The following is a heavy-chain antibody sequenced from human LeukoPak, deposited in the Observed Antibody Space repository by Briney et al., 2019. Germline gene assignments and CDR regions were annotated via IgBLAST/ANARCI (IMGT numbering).Heavy chain of an antibody. CDR2: IYSGGST. CDR3: ARDPSLHHYFDY. V-gene: IGHV3-53*01. CDR1: GFTVSSYY. J-gene: IGHJ4*02. Sequence: PGGSLRLSCAASGFTVSSYYMNWVRQAPGKGLEWVSVIYSGGSTYYADSVKGRFTISRDNSKNTLYLQMNSLRAEDTAVYYCARDPSLHHYFDYWGQGTLVTVSS.